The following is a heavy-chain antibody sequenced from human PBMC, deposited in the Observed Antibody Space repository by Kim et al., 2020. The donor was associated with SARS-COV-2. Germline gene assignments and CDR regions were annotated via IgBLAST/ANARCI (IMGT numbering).Heavy chain of an antibody. Sequence: ASVKVSCKASGYTFTGYYMHWVRQAPGQGLEWMGWINPNSGGTNYAQKFQGRVTMTRDTSISTAYMELSRLRSDDTAVYYCARDLLVVVTPHAFDIWGQGTMVTVSS. J-gene: IGHJ3*02. D-gene: IGHD2-8*02. V-gene: IGHV1-2*02. CDR3: ARDLLVVVTPHAFDI. CDR1: GYTFTGYY. CDR2: INPNSGGT.